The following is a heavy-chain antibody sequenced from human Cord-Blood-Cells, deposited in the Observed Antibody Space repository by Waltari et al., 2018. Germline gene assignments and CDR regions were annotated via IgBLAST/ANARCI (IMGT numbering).Heavy chain of an antibody. V-gene: IGHV4-34*01. CDR2: INHSGST. CDR1: GGSFSGYY. J-gene: IGHJ4*02. Sequence: QVQLQQWGAGLLKPSETLSLTCAVYGGSFSGYYWSWIRQPPGKGLEWIGEINHSGSTNDHPSLKSRVTRSVDTSKNQFSLKLSSVTAADTAVYYCARGTGGGNPYFDYWGQGTLVTVSS. D-gene: IGHD2-15*01. CDR3: ARGTGGGNPYFDY.